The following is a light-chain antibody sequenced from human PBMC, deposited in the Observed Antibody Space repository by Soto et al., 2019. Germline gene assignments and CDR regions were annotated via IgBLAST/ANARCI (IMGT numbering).Light chain of an antibody. J-gene: IGLJ2*01. Sequence: QSALTQPPSASGSPGQSVTISCTGTSSDVGGYNYVSWYQQHPGKAPKLVIFEVSKRPSGVPDRFSGSKSGNTASLTVSRLQAEDEADYYCSSYAGGNNVVFGRGTKLTVL. CDR1: SSDVGGYNY. CDR3: SSYAGGNNVV. CDR2: EVS. V-gene: IGLV2-8*01.